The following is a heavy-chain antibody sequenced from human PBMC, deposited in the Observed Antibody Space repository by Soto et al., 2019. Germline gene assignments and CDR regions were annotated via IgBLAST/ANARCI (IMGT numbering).Heavy chain of an antibody. V-gene: IGHV1-46*01. CDR3: ARSDSLDTAMVVGNYYYGMDV. J-gene: IGHJ6*02. CDR2: INPSGGST. D-gene: IGHD5-18*01. Sequence: GASVKVSCKASGYTFTSYYMHWVRQAPGQGLEWMGIINPSGGSTSYAQKFQGRVTMTRDTSTSTVYMELSSLRSEDTAVYYCARSDSLDTAMVVGNYYYGMDVWGQGATVTVSS. CDR1: GYTFTSYY.